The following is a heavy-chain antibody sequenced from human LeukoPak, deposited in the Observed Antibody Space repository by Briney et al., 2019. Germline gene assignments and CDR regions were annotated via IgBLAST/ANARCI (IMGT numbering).Heavy chain of an antibody. Sequence: SETLSLTCTVSGGSISSSSYYWGWIRQPPGKGLEWIGSIYYSGSNYYHPSLKRRVTISVHTSKNQFSLELSSVTAADTAVYYCAMTSTTGTPFDIWGQGTMVTVSS. CDR1: GGSISSSSYY. CDR2: IYYSGSN. CDR3: AMTSTTGTPFDI. V-gene: IGHV4-39*01. J-gene: IGHJ3*02. D-gene: IGHD1-1*01.